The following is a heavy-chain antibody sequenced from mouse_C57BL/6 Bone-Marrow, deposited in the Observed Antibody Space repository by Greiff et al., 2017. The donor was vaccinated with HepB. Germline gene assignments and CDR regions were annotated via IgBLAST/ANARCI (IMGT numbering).Heavy chain of an antibody. V-gene: IGHV5-6*01. J-gene: IGHJ4*01. CDR2: ISSGGSYT. Sequence: EVQRVESGGDLVKPGGSLKLSCAASGFTFSSYGMSWVRQTPDKRLEWVATISSGGSYTYYPDSVKGRFTISRDNAKNTLYLQMSSLKSEDTAMYYCARRWLLHYAMDYWGQGTSVTVSS. CDR1: GFTFSSYG. D-gene: IGHD2-3*01. CDR3: ARRWLLHYAMDY.